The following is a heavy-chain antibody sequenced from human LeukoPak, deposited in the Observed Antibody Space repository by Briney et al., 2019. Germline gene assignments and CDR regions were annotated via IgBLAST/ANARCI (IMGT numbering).Heavy chain of an antibody. CDR2: VSGSGGST. V-gene: IGHV3-23*01. Sequence: GGSLRLSCAASGFTFSSYAMSWVRQAPGKGLEWVSAVSGSGGSTYYADSVKGRFTISRDNSKNTLYLQMNSLRAEDTAVYYCAKTTARGSFVLIAYGMDVRGQGTTVTVSS. J-gene: IGHJ6*02. D-gene: IGHD6-6*01. CDR3: AKTTARGSFVLIAYGMDV. CDR1: GFTFSSYA.